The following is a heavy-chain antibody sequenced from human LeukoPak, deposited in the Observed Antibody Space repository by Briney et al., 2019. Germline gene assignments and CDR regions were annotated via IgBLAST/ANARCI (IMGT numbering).Heavy chain of an antibody. V-gene: IGHV1-18*01. CDR2: ISAYNGNT. CDR3: ASAIDLGYCSGGSCSGWFDP. CDR1: GYTFTSYG. J-gene: IGHJ5*02. Sequence: GASVKVSCKASGYTFTSYGISWVRQAPGQGLEWMGWISAYNGNTNYAQKLQGRVTMTTDTSTSTAYMELRSLRSDDTAVYYCASAIDLGYCSGGSCSGWFDPWGQGTLVTASS. D-gene: IGHD2-15*01.